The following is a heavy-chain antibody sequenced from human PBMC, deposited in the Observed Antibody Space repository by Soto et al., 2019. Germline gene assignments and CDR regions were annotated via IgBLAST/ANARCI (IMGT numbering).Heavy chain of an antibody. CDR1: GFTFSDHY. CDR3: ARGNLYYFDY. V-gene: IGHV3-72*01. Sequence: GGSLRLSCAASGFTFSDHYMDWVRQAPGKGLEWVGRTRNKANSYTTEYAASVKGRFTISRDDSKNSLYLQMNSLKTADTAVYYCARGNLYYFDYWGQGALVTVSS. CDR2: TRNKANSYTT. J-gene: IGHJ4*02.